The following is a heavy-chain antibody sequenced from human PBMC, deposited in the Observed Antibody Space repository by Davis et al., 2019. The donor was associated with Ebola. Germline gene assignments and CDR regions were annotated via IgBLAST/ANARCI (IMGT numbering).Heavy chain of an antibody. J-gene: IGHJ6*02. Sequence: SETLSLTCTVSGGPVNGYYWSWIRQPPGKGLEWIGFISYSGSTNYIPSLKSRVTISVDLPRKQVSLKLRSMTAADTAVYYCANQDRGTYYDYYGMDIWSQGTTVTVSS. CDR2: ISYSGST. CDR1: GGPVNGYY. V-gene: IGHV4-59*08. CDR3: ANQDRGTYYDYYGMDI. D-gene: IGHD3-16*01.